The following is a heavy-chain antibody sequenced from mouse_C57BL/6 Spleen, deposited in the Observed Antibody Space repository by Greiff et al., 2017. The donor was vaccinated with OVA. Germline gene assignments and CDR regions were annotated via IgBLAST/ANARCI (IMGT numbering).Heavy chain of an antibody. CDR2: ISSGRSTI. CDR1: GFTFSAYG. CDR3: AQTFYGKAWFAY. D-gene: IGHD2-10*01. J-gene: IGHJ3*01. Sequence: EVQVVESGGGLVKPGGSLKLSCAASGFTFSAYGMHWVRQAPEKGLEWVAYISSGRSTIYTADTEKGRFTISRDNAKNTLFLQRTSLRSDGTAMYYSAQTFYGKAWFAYWGQGTLVTVSA. V-gene: IGHV5-17*01.